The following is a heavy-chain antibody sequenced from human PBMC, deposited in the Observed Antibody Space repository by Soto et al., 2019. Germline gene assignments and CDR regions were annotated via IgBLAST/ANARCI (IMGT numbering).Heavy chain of an antibody. CDR1: GASISGFY. V-gene: IGHV4-4*07. Sequence: QVQLQESGPGLVKPSETLSLTCTVSGASISGFYWSWIRKSAGKGLEWIGRIYATGTTDYNPSLESRVMLSVNTSKKQFSLKLTSVTATDPAVFYCVRDRTKTLRNWFDPWRQIISVTVAS. D-gene: IGHD1-1*01. CDR2: IYATGTT. CDR3: VRDRTKTLRNWFDP. J-gene: IGHJ5*02.